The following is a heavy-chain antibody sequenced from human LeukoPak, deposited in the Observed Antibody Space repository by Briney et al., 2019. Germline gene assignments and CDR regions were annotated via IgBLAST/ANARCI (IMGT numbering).Heavy chain of an antibody. D-gene: IGHD6-13*01. Sequence: SSETLSLTCTVSGGSISSYYWSWIRQPAGKGLEWIGRIYTSGSTNYNPSLKSRVTTSVDTSKNQFSLKLSSVTAADTAVYYCARDEARSSSWYRWFDPWGQGTLVTVSS. CDR1: GGSISSYY. J-gene: IGHJ5*02. CDR3: ARDEARSSSWYRWFDP. V-gene: IGHV4-4*07. CDR2: IYTSGST.